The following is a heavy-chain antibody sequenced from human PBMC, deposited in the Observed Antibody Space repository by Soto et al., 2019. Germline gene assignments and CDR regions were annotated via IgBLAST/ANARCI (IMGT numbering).Heavy chain of an antibody. V-gene: IGHV4-31*03. CDR2: NYYSGIT. Sequence: QVQLQESGPGLVKPSQTLSLTCTVSGGSISSGGYYWTWIRQHPGKGLEWIGYNYYSGITYYNPSLKSRVTISLDTSKNRFTLKLSSVTAADTAVYYCARGSSIAGLYYGMDVWGQGTTVTVSS. J-gene: IGHJ6*02. CDR3: ARGSSIAGLYYGMDV. D-gene: IGHD6-6*01. CDR1: GGSISSGGYY.